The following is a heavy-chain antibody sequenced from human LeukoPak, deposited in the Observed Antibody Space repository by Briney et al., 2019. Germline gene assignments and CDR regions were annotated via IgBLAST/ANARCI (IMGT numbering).Heavy chain of an antibody. D-gene: IGHD3-3*01. J-gene: IGHJ4*02. CDR1: GYTFTSYG. CDR3: AREGGYYDFWSGYYPYYFDY. CDR2: ISAYNGNT. V-gene: IGHV1-18*01. Sequence: ASVKVSCKASGYTFTSYGISWVRKAPGQGLEWMGWISAYNGNTNYAQKLQGRVTMTTDTSTSTAYMELRSLRSDDTAVYYCAREGGYYDFWSGYYPYYFDYWGQGTLVTVSS.